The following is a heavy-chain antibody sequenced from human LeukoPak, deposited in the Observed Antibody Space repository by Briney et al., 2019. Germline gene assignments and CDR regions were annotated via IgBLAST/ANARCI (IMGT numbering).Heavy chain of an antibody. CDR2: ISGSGGST. Sequence: GGSLRLSCAASGFTVSSNYMSWVRQAPGKGLEWVSAISGSGGSTYYADSVKGRFTISRDNSKNTLYLQMNSLRAEDTAVYYCAAREAFDYWGQGTLVTVSS. CDR3: AAREAFDY. V-gene: IGHV3-23*01. CDR1: GFTVSSNY. J-gene: IGHJ4*02. D-gene: IGHD1-26*01.